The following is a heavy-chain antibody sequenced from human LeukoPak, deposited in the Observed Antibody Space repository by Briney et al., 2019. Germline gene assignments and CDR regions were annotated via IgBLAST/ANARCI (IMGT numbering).Heavy chain of an antibody. CDR1: GSSISSYY. V-gene: IGHV4-59*01. CDR2: IYYSGST. J-gene: IGHJ4*02. CDR3: ARVSYDSSGLDFDY. Sequence: SETLSLTCTVSGSSISSYYWSWIRQPPGKGLEWVGYIYYSGSTNYNPSLKSRVTISVDTSKNQFSLKLSSVTAADTAVYYCARVSYDSSGLDFDYWGQGTLVTVSS. D-gene: IGHD3-22*01.